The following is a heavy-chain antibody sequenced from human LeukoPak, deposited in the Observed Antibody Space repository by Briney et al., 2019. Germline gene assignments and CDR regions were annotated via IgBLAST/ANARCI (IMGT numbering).Heavy chain of an antibody. CDR3: ARSLYVAAASTTY. D-gene: IGHD6-13*01. CDR1: GFTFSSYA. CDR2: INSYGGVT. V-gene: IGHV3-23*01. Sequence: GGSLGLSCAASGFTFSSYAMSWVRQAPGKGLEWVSSINSYGGVTFYADSVKGRFTISRDNSKNTLYLQMNSLRAEDTAVFYCARSLYVAAASTTYWGQGTLVTVSS. J-gene: IGHJ4*02.